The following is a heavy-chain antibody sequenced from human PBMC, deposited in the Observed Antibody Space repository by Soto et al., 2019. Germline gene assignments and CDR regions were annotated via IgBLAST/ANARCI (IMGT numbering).Heavy chain of an antibody. Sequence: ASVKVSCKASGGTFSSYAISWVRQAPGQGLEWMGGIIPIFGTANYAQKFQGRVTITADESTSTAYMELSSLRSEDTAVYYCARQSSGTPSRSITTFGVVPNWFDPWGQGTLVTVSS. CDR3: ARQSSGTPSRSITTFGVVPNWFDP. CDR2: IIPIFGTA. D-gene: IGHD3-3*01. CDR1: GGTFSSYA. J-gene: IGHJ5*02. V-gene: IGHV1-69*13.